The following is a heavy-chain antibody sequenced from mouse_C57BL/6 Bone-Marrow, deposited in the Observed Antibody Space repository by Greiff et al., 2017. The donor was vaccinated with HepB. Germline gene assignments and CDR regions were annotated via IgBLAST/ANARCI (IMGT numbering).Heavy chain of an antibody. CDR1: GYTFTSYN. Sequence: QVHLKESGAELVRPGASVKMSCKASGYTFTSYNMHWVKQTHRQGLEWIGAIYPGNGDTSYNQKFKGKATLTVDKSSSTAYMQLSSLTSEDSAVYFCAREGLRRGAWFAYWGQGTLVTVSA. V-gene: IGHV1-12*01. CDR3: AREGLRRGAWFAY. J-gene: IGHJ3*01. D-gene: IGHD2-4*01. CDR2: IYPGNGDT.